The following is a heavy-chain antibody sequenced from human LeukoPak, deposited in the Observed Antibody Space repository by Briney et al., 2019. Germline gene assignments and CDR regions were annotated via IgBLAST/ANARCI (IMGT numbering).Heavy chain of an antibody. CDR3: ARASLYDNSAYYLDY. D-gene: IGHD3-22*01. CDR1: GFSFSNYW. Sequence: GGSLRLSCAAPGFSFSNYWMSWVRQAPGKGLGWVANIKQDGSETYYGDSVKGRFTISRDNAKNSLYLQMNSLRAEDTALYYCARASLYDNSAYYLDYWGQGTLVTVSS. V-gene: IGHV3-7*03. CDR2: IKQDGSET. J-gene: IGHJ4*02.